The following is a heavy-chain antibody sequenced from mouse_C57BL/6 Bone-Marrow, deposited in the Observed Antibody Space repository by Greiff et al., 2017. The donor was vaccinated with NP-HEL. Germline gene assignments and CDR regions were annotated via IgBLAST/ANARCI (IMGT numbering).Heavy chain of an antibody. Sequence: QVQLQQPGAELVRPGSSVKLSCKASGYTFTSYWMAWVKQRPGQGLEWIGNIYPSDSETHYNQKFKDKATLTVDKSSSTAYMQLSILTSEASAVYFCARGGLLPDYWGQGTTLTVSS. CDR2: IYPSDSET. V-gene: IGHV1-61*01. CDR3: ARGGLLPDY. CDR1: GYTFTSYW. D-gene: IGHD2-3*01. J-gene: IGHJ2*01.